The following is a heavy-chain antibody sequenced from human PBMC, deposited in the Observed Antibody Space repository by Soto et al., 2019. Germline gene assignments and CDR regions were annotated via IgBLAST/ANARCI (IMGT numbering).Heavy chain of an antibody. V-gene: IGHV4-59*01. Sequence: PSETLSLTCTVSGGSISSYYWSWIRQPPGKGLEWIGYIYYSGSTNYNPSLKSRVTISVDTSKNQFSLKLSSVTAADTAVYYCARDRWRGRYFEWLEDWFDPWGQGTLVTVSS. CDR2: IYYSGST. CDR3: ARDRWRGRYFEWLEDWFDP. D-gene: IGHD3-9*01. J-gene: IGHJ5*02. CDR1: GGSISSYY.